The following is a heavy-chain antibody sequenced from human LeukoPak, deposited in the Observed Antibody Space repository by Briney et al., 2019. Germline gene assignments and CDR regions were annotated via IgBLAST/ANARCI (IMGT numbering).Heavy chain of an antibody. CDR3: ASGSGNPDTIDY. V-gene: IGHV3-66*01. CDR1: GFTFSSYA. Sequence: GGSLRLSCAASGFTFSSYAMSWVRQAPGKGLEWVSVIYSGGSTYYADSVKGRFTISRDNSKNTLYLQMNSLGAEDTAVYYCASGSGNPDTIDYWGQGTLVTVSS. CDR2: IYSGGST. D-gene: IGHD3-10*01. J-gene: IGHJ4*02.